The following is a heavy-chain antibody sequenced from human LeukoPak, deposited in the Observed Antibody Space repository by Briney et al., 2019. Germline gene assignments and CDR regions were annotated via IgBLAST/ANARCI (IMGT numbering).Heavy chain of an antibody. CDR2: INSDGSST. J-gene: IGHJ4*02. V-gene: IGHV3-74*01. D-gene: IGHD3-16*01. CDR1: GFTFSSYW. CDR3: ARDRAGGFDY. Sequence: PGGSLGLSCAASGFTFSSYWMHWVRQAPGEGLGWVSRINSDGSSTSYADSVKGRFTISRDNAKNTLYLQMNSLRAEDTAVYYCARDRAGGFDYWGQGTLVTVSS.